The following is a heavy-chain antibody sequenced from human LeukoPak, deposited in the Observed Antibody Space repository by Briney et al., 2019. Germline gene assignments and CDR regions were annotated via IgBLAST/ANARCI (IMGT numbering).Heavy chain of an antibody. Sequence: SETLSLTCAVSGGSISSSNWWGWVRQPPGKGLEWIGEIYHSGNTNYNPSLKSRVTISIDKSKNQFSLKLSSVTAADTAIYYCAREYGSSHSFDPWGQGTLVTVSS. CDR2: IYHSGNT. V-gene: IGHV4/OR15-8*02. D-gene: IGHD6-13*01. J-gene: IGHJ5*02. CDR1: GGSISSSNW. CDR3: AREYGSSHSFDP.